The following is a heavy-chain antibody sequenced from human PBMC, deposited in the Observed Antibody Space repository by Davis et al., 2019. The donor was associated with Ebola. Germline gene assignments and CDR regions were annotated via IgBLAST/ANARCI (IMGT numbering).Heavy chain of an antibody. V-gene: IGHV3-13*01. J-gene: IGHJ4*02. Sequence: PGGSLRLSCAASGFTVSVYDMHWVRQHSGGNLEWVSLIGTASDTHYAESVKGRFTISKDSAKNSLFLQMNALRAADSATYYCVRASAADHFDFWGRGTLVTVSS. CDR3: VRASAADHFDF. CDR1: GFTVSVYD. CDR2: IGTASDT. D-gene: IGHD6-13*01.